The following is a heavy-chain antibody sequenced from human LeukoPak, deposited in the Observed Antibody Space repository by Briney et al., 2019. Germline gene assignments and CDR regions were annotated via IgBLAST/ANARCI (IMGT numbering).Heavy chain of an antibody. J-gene: IGHJ3*02. Sequence: PGGSLRLSCAASGFTFSSYGMHWVRQAPGKGLEWVALIRYDGSNKYYADSVKGRFTISRDNSKNTLYLQMNSLRAEDTAAYYCAKDGGYSSSWYDAFDIWGQGTMVTVSS. D-gene: IGHD6-13*01. CDR3: AKDGGYSSSWYDAFDI. V-gene: IGHV3-30*02. CDR1: GFTFSSYG. CDR2: IRYDGSNK.